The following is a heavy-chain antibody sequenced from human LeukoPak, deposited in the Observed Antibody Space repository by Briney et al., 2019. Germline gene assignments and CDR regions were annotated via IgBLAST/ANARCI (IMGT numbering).Heavy chain of an antibody. J-gene: IGHJ4*02. CDR2: INPNSGGT. Sequence: GASVKVSCKASGYTFTGYYMHWVRQAPGQGLEWMGWINPNSGGTNYAQKFQGRVTMTRDTSISTAYMELSRLRSDDTAVYYCARGGDSSSWYEDYFDYWGQGTLVTVS. D-gene: IGHD6-13*01. V-gene: IGHV1-2*02. CDR1: GYTFTGYY. CDR3: ARGGDSSSWYEDYFDY.